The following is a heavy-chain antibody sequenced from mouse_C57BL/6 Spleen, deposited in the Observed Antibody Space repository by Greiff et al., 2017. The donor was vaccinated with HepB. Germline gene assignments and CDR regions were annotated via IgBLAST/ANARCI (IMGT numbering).Heavy chain of an antibody. CDR3: AREDFITTVVATSEWYFDV. D-gene: IGHD1-1*01. V-gene: IGHV1-22*01. J-gene: IGHJ1*03. CDR1: GYTFTDYN. CDR2: INPNNGGT. Sequence: EVQLQQSGPELVKPGASVKMSCKASGYTFTDYNMHWVKQSHGKSLEWIGYINPNNGGTSYNQKFKGKATLTVNKSSSTAYMELRSLTSEDSAVYYCAREDFITTVVATSEWYFDVWGTGTTVTVSS.